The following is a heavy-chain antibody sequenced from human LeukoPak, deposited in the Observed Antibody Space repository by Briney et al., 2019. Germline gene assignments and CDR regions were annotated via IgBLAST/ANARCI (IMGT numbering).Heavy chain of an antibody. D-gene: IGHD1-7*01. CDR1: GFTFSSYS. J-gene: IGHJ3*02. CDR3: AKAPYNWNYGAFDI. CDR2: ISGSGGRGGNT. V-gene: IGHV3-23*01. Sequence: GGSLRLSCAASGFTFSSYSMSWVRQAPGKGLEWVSNISGSGGRGGNTYYADSVKGRFTIPRDDSENTLYLQMNSLRADDTAVYYCAKAPYNWNYGAFDIWGQGTMVTVSS.